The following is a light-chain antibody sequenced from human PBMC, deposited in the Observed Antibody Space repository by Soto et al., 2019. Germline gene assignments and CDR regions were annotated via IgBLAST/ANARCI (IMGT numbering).Light chain of an antibody. CDR3: QHYSSYSEA. J-gene: IGKJ1*01. V-gene: IGKV3D-15*01. Sequence: EILMTQSPATLSVSPGERATVSCRASQSVSSYLAWYQQKPGQAPRLLIYDASNRATGIPARFSGSGSGTDFTLTISSLQPDDFATYYCQHYSSYSEAFGQGTKVDIK. CDR1: QSVSSY. CDR2: DAS.